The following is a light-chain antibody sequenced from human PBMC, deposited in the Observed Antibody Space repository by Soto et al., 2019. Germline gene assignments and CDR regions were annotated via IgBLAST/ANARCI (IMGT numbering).Light chain of an antibody. V-gene: IGLV2-14*01. J-gene: IGLJ1*01. Sequence: QSVLTQPASVSGSPGQSITISCTGASSDVGGYNYVSWYQQHPGKAPKLMIYGVSNRPSGVSSRFSGSKSGNTASLTISGLQSEGEADYYCSSYTDSRTYVFGTGTKVTVL. CDR2: GVS. CDR1: SSDVGGYNY. CDR3: SSYTDSRTYV.